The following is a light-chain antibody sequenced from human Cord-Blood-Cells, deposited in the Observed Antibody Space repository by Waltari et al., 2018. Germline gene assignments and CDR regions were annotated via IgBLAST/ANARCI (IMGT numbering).Light chain of an antibody. V-gene: IGLV2-14*03. CDR2: DVS. CDR3: SSYTSSSTRV. J-gene: IGLJ3*02. Sequence: QSALTPPASVSGSPGQSITIYCTGTSSYVGGYNDVSWYQQHPGKPPKRIIYDVSNRPSGVSNRFSGSTSGNTASLTISWLQAEDEADYYCSSYTSSSTRVFGGGTKLTVL. CDR1: SSYVGGYND.